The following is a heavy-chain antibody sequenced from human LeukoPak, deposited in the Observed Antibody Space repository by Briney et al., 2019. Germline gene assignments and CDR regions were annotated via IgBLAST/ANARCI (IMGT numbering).Heavy chain of an antibody. V-gene: IGHV4-39*01. CDR1: GGSISSSSYY. Sequence: SETLSLTCTVSGGSISSSSYYWGWIRQPPGKGLEWIGSIYYSGSTYYNPSLKSRVTISVDTSKNQFSLKLSSVTAADTAVYYCASHTVTTYYYYYYMDVWGKGTTVTVSS. CDR3: ASHTVTTYYYYYYMDV. CDR2: IYYSGST. J-gene: IGHJ6*03. D-gene: IGHD4-17*01.